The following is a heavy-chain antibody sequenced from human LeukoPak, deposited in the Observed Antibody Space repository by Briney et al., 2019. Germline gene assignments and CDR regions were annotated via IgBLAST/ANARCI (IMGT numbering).Heavy chain of an antibody. J-gene: IGHJ4*02. V-gene: IGHV4-39*06. Sequence: SETLSLTCTVSGGFINSSSYYWRWIRQPPGKGLEWIGSIYYNGSTYYNPSLKIRVTISVDTSKNQFTLKLSSVTAADTAVYYCPRGTFGFRSCSSEGSVFDYWGQGTLVTVSS. CDR3: PRGTFGFRSCSSEGSVFDY. CDR2: IYYNGST. D-gene: IGHD6-6*01. CDR1: GGFINSSSYY.